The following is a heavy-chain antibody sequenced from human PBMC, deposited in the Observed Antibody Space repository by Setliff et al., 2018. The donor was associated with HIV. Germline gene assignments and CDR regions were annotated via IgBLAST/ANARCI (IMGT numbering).Heavy chain of an antibody. CDR2: MGSNNNI. CDR1: GFTFSTYG. D-gene: IGHD6-19*01. V-gene: IGHV3-48*01. Sequence: GGSLRLSCAASGFTFSTYGMNWVRQAPGKGLEWLSYMGSNNNIYYADSVKGRFTTSRDNAMNSLYLQMSSLRVEDTAVYYCAREGQWLIQGDYSDAFDIWGLGTVVTVSS. J-gene: IGHJ3*02. CDR3: AREGQWLIQGDYSDAFDI.